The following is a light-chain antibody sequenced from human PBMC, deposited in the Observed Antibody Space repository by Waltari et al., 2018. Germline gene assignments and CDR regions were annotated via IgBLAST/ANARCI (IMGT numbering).Light chain of an antibody. CDR2: DVT. CDR3: CSYTSSDSYV. Sequence: QSALTQPASVSGSPGQSITISCTGTSSDIGAYDFFSWYQQHPGKATKVVISDVTNRPSGASHRFSASKSGNTASLTISALQAEDEADYYCCSYTSSDSYVFGPGTKVTV. V-gene: IGLV2-14*03. J-gene: IGLJ1*01. CDR1: SSDIGAYDF.